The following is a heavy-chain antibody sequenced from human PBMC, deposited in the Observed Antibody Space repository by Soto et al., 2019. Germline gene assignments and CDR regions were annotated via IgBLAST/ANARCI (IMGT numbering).Heavy chain of an antibody. J-gene: IGHJ6*02. Sequence: SETLSLTCTVSGGSISSYYWSWIRQPAGKGLEWIGRIYTSGSTNYNPSLKSRVTMSVDTSKNQFSLKLSSVTAADTAVYYCARGRGYYDSSWAYYYGMDVWGQGXTVTVPS. V-gene: IGHV4-4*07. CDR3: ARGRGYYDSSWAYYYGMDV. CDR2: IYTSGST. D-gene: IGHD3-22*01. CDR1: GGSISSYY.